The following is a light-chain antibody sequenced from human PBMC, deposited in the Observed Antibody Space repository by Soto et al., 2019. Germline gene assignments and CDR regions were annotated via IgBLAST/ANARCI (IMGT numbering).Light chain of an antibody. CDR3: LQRADWPKIT. Sequence: IVMTQSLATLSVSPGERVTLSCRASQSVSNNLVWYQQKPGQAPRLLFYDASNRATGIPARFSGSGSGTDFTLTISSLEPEDFGIFYCLQRADWPKITFGQGTRLEF. CDR2: DAS. V-gene: IGKV3-11*01. CDR1: QSVSNN. J-gene: IGKJ5*01.